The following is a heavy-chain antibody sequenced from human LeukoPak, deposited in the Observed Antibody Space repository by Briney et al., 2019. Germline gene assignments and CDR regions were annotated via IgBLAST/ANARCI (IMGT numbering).Heavy chain of an antibody. CDR1: GGTFNSYA. CDR3: ARATTVTSAFDY. V-gene: IGHV1-69*04. CDR2: IIPILAIA. J-gene: IGHJ4*02. D-gene: IGHD4-17*01. Sequence: SVKVSCKPSGGTFNSYAINWVRQAPGQGLEWMGRIIPILAIANYAQKFQGRVTITADKSTSTAYMELYSLRSEDTAVYYCARATTVTSAFDYWGQGTLVTVSS.